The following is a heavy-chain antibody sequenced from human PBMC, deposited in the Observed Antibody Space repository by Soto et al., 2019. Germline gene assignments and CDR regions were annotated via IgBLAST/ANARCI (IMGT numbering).Heavy chain of an antibody. CDR3: ATYTSGWKLGVGYYYYGMDV. CDR1: GASVSHVY. CDR2: MYFGGSF. V-gene: IGHV4-59*02. J-gene: IGHJ6*02. Sequence: SETLSLTFNVSGASVSHVYWSWIRQPPGKGLEWIGFMYFGGSFNYNPSLTSRATISVETSKNQFSMKLTSVTASDTAVYYCATYTSGWKLGVGYYYYGMDVWGQGTTVS. D-gene: IGHD6-19*01.